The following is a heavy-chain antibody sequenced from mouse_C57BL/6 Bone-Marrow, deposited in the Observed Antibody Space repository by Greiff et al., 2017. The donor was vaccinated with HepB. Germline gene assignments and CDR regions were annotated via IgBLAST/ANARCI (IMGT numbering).Heavy chain of an antibody. J-gene: IGHJ2*01. CDR3: ARKGGIYYGNSQGY. D-gene: IGHD2-1*01. CDR1: GFNIKDYY. V-gene: IGHV14-2*01. Sequence: EVKLVESGAELVKPGASVKLSCTASGFNIKDYYMHWVKQRTEQGLEWIGRIDPEDGETKYAPKFQGKATITADTSSNTAYLQLSSLTSEDTAVYYCARKGGIYYGNSQGYWGQGTTLTVSS. CDR2: IDPEDGET.